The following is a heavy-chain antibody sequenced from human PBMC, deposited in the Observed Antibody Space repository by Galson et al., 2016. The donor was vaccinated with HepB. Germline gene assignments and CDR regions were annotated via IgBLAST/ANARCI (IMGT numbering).Heavy chain of an antibody. Sequence: SLRLSCAASGFTFGAYTMNWVRQSPGKGLEWVSTVSSDSLSKYYADSVGGRFTVSRDNVNNALFLQMNSLRADDTGAYYCARDRGYWGMDVWGKGTTVTISS. CDR3: ARDRGYWGMDV. J-gene: IGHJ6*04. CDR1: GFTFGAYT. CDR2: VSSDSLSK. V-gene: IGHV3-21*03. D-gene: IGHD6-25*01.